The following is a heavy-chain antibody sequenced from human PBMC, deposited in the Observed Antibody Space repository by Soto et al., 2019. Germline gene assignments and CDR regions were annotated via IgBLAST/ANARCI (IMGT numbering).Heavy chain of an antibody. Sequence: LSLTCVVSGGSVTSGGHSWSWIRQPPGKGLEWVGSIYQIEYAYYNPSLRSRVAISVDRSNNQVSLKVTSVTAADTAVYYCARGDTRLGELSHDYWGQGTLVTVSS. J-gene: IGHJ4*02. CDR1: GGSVTSGGHS. CDR3: ARGDTRLGELSHDY. D-gene: IGHD3-16*02. CDR2: IYQIEYA. V-gene: IGHV4-30-2*01.